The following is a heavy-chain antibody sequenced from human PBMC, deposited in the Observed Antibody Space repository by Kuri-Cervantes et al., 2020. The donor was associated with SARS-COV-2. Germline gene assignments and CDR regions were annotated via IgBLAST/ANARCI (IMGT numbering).Heavy chain of an antibody. CDR3: ARGEGLRPPTRGVTFDY. CDR2: INPNSGGT. CDR1: GYTFTNYA. J-gene: IGHJ4*02. V-gene: IGHV1-2*02. D-gene: IGHD5-18*01. Sequence: ASVKVSCKASGYTFTNYAMNWVRQAPGQGLEWMGWINPNSGGTNYAQKFQGRVTITRDTSISTAYMELSRLRSDDTAVYYCARGEGLRPPTRGVTFDYWGQGTLVTVSS.